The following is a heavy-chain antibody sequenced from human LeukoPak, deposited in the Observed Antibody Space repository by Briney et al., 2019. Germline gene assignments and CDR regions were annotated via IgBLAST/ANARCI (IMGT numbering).Heavy chain of an antibody. CDR3: AIERGTRIGATVDPFGY. D-gene: IGHD6-13*01. CDR2: IIPIFDSA. CDR1: GGTFSSYA. Sequence: SVKVSCKASGGTFSSYAIIWVRQAPGQGLEWMGRIIPIFDSAYYAQIFQGRVTITADKSTSTAYMDLSSLTSEDTAVYYCAIERGTRIGATVDPFGYWGQGTLVTVSS. J-gene: IGHJ4*02. V-gene: IGHV1-69*06.